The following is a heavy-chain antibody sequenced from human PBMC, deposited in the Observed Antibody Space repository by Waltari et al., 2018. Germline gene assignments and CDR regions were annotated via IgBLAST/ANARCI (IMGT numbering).Heavy chain of an antibody. V-gene: IGHV1-8*02. CDR1: GNTFTTYE. CDR3: ARAAAGQFDY. J-gene: IGHJ4*02. D-gene: IGHD6-13*01. Sequence: QVQLVPSGAEVKKPGASVKVSCKASGNTFTTYEINWVRQATGQGLEWMGWMNPNSGNTGYAQKFQGRVTMTRNTSASTAYMELSSLRSEDTAVYYCARAAAGQFDYWGQGTLVTVSS. CDR2: MNPNSGNT.